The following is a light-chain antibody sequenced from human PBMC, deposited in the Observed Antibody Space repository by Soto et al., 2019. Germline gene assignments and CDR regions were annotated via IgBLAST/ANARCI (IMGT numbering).Light chain of an antibody. CDR1: QSVLYSPNDKTY. V-gene: IGKV4-1*01. Sequence: DIVMTQSPDSLAVSLGERATINCKSSQSVLYSPNDKTYLAWYQQKPGQPPKLLIYWASSRESGVPDRFSGSGSGTDFTLTISSLQAEDVAVYYCQQYYSTPWTFGQGTKVEIK. CDR2: WAS. J-gene: IGKJ1*01. CDR3: QQYYSTPWT.